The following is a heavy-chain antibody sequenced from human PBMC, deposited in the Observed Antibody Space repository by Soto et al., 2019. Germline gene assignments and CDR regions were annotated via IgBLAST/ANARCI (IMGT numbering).Heavy chain of an antibody. Sequence: GASVEVSFKASGYTFTGYYMHWLRQAAGQGLEWMGWSNPNSGGTNYAQKFQGRVTMTRDTSISTAYMELSRLRSDETAVYYCARDTIGYYEDSSGYYGTWYFDRWRRATLDSLSS. CDR3: ARDTIGYYEDSSGYYGTWYFDR. D-gene: IGHD3-22*01. CDR1: GYTFTGYY. J-gene: IGHJ2*01. CDR2: SNPNSGGT. V-gene: IGHV1-2*02.